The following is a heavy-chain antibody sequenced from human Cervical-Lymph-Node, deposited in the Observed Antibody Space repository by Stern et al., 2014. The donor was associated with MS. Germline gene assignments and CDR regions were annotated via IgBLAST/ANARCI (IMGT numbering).Heavy chain of an antibody. J-gene: IGHJ5*02. Sequence: EMQLVESGGGLVQPGGSLRLSCAASGFTFSSYSMNWVRQAPGKGLEWVSYIYYADSVKGRFTISRDNAKNSLYLQMNSLRDEDTAVYYCAREDELGGTAWGQGTLVTVSS. CDR3: AREDELGGTA. CDR2: I. CDR1: GFTFSSYS. V-gene: IGHV3-48*02. D-gene: IGHD1-14*01.